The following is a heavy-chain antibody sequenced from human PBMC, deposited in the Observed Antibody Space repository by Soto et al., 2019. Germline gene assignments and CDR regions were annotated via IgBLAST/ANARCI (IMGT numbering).Heavy chain of an antibody. CDR3: VRRHVSATGIDWFDP. J-gene: IGHJ5*02. V-gene: IGHV1-3*01. Sequence: ASVKVSCKASGYTFTSYGIHWVRQAPGQRLEWMRWINAANGDTKYSPKFQGRVTITRDTSASTAYMELSSLRSEDTAVYYCVRRHVSATGIDWFDPWGQGTLVTVSS. D-gene: IGHD6-13*01. CDR1: GYTFTSYG. CDR2: INAANGDT.